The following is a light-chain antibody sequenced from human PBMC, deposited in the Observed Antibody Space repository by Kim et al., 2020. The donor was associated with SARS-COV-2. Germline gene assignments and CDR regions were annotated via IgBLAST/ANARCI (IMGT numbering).Light chain of an antibody. CDR2: DTS. V-gene: IGKV3-11*01. Sequence: EILLTQSPATLSLSPGERATLSCRASQSIRSYLAWYQQKPGQAPRLLIYDTSNRAAGIPARFSGSGSGTDFTLTISTLDPEDFAVYYCNQRHNWANLYSFGQGTKLEI. CDR3: NQRHNWANLYS. J-gene: IGKJ2*03. CDR1: QSIRSY.